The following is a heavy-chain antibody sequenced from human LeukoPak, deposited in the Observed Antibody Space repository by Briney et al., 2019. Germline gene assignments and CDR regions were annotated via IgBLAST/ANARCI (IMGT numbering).Heavy chain of an antibody. J-gene: IGHJ4*02. CDR1: GGSFSGYY. CDR3: ARLPYCGGGSCYLDY. D-gene: IGHD2-15*01. CDR2: INHSGST. V-gene: IGHV4-34*01. Sequence: SETLSLTCAVYGGSFSGYYWSWIRQPPGKGLEWIGEINHSGSTNYNPSLKSRVTMSVDTSKNQFSLKLSSVTAADTAVYYCARLPYCGGGSCYLDYWGQGTLVTVSS.